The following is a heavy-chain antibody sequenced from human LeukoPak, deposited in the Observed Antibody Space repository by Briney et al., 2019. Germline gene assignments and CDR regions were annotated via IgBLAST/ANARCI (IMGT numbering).Heavy chain of an antibody. CDR1: GFTFSSYG. CDR2: IRYDGSSK. CDR3: AKDRLTMVRGVINGAFDI. J-gene: IGHJ3*02. D-gene: IGHD3-10*01. V-gene: IGHV3-30*02. Sequence: GGSLRLSCAASGFTFSSYGMHWVRQAPGKGLEWVAFIRYDGSSKYYADSVKGRFTISRDNSKNTLYLQMNSLRAEDTAVYYCAKDRLTMVRGVINGAFDIWGQGTMVTVSS.